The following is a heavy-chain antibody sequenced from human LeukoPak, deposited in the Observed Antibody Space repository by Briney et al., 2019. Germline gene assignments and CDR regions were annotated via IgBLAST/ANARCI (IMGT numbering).Heavy chain of an antibody. CDR3: ARGAFFRSTVTTLRYYYYGMDV. D-gene: IGHD4-17*01. CDR2: INHSGST. Sequence: SETLSLTCTVSGGSISSSSYYWGWIRQPPGKGLEWIGEINHSGSTNYNPSLESRVTISVDTSKNQFSLKLSSVTAADTAVYYCARGAFFRSTVTTLRYYYYGMDVWGQGTTVTVSS. J-gene: IGHJ6*02. CDR1: GGSISSSSYY. V-gene: IGHV4-39*07.